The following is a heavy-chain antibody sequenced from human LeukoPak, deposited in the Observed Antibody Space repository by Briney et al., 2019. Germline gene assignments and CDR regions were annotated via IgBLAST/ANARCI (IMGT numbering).Heavy chain of an antibody. D-gene: IGHD3-3*01. CDR3: ARALAYYDSCSGTNWFDP. CDR1: GGSISSYY. V-gene: IGHV4-59*01. J-gene: IGHJ5*02. CDR2: IYYSGST. Sequence: SETLSLTCTVSGGSISSYYWSWIRQPPGKGLEWIGYIYYSGSTNYNPSLKSRVTISVDTSKNQFSLKLSSVTAADTAVYYCARALAYYDSCSGTNWFDPWGQGTLVTVSS.